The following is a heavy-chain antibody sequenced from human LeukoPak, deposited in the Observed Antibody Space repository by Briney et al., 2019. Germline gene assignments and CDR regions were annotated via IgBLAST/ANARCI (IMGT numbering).Heavy chain of an antibody. V-gene: IGHV3-23*01. J-gene: IGHJ2*01. CDR2: ISGSRDST. D-gene: IGHD4-11*01. CDR3: AKGSDYSSWYFDL. Sequence: GGSLRLSCAASGFTFSTDAMSWVRQAPGKGLEWVSSISGSRDSTNYARYADSVKGRFTISRDNSRNTLYLQMNSLRAEDTAVYYCAKGSDYSSWYFDLWGRGTLVTVSS. CDR1: GFTFSTDA.